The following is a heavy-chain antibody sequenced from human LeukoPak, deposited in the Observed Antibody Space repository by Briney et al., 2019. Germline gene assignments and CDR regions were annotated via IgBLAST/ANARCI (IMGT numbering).Heavy chain of an antibody. V-gene: IGHV3-30*04. D-gene: IGHD2-2*01. CDR1: GFTFSGYA. Sequence: GTSVRLSCVVSGFTFSGYAMHWVRQAPGKGLEWVAVISHDGSNKYFADSVKGRFSISRDNSKNTVSLRMNTLTAEDTAVYYCARVPCSSTSCYDDFFDYWGQGTLVTVSS. J-gene: IGHJ4*02. CDR3: ARVPCSSTSCYDDFFDY. CDR2: ISHDGSNK.